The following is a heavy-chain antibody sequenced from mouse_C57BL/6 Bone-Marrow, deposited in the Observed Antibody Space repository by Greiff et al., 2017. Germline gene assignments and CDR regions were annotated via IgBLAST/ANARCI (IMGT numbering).Heavy chain of an antibody. CDR1: GYTFTSYW. D-gene: IGHD1-1*01. V-gene: IGHV1-50*01. CDR2: IDPSDSYT. Sequence: QVHVKQPGAELVKPGASVKLSCKASGYTFTSYWMQWVKQRPGQGLEWIGEIDPSDSYTNYNQKFKGKATLTVDTSSSTAYMQLSSLTSEDSAVYYCARETTVVDWYFDVWGTGTTVTVSS. CDR3: ARETTVVDWYFDV. J-gene: IGHJ1*03.